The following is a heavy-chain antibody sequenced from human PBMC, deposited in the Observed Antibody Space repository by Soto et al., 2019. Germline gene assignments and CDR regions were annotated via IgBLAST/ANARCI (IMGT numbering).Heavy chain of an antibody. J-gene: IGHJ6*02. D-gene: IGHD5-18*01. V-gene: IGHV1-69*01. CDR1: GGTFSSYA. CDR2: IIPIFGTA. Sequence: QVQLVQSGAEVKKPGSSVKVSCKASGGTFSSYAISWVRQAPGQGLEWMGGIIPIFGTANYAQKFQGRVTITADESTSTAYMELSSLRSEDTAVYYCARGRFLNSYGFYYGGNPHYGMDVWGQGTTVTVSS. CDR3: ARGRFLNSYGFYYGGNPHYGMDV.